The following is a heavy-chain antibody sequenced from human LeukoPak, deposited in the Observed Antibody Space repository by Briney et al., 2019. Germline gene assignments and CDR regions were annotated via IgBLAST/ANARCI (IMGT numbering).Heavy chain of an antibody. D-gene: IGHD3-10*01. J-gene: IGHJ4*02. CDR1: GGSISSYY. V-gene: IGHV4-59*08. CDR2: IYYSGST. CDR3: ARHDYGSGSYFDY. Sequence: PSETLSLTCTVSGGSISSYYWTWIRQPPGKGLEWIAYIYYSGSTNYNPSLKSRVTISVDTFKNQFSLKLSSVTAADTAVYYCARHDYGSGSYFDYWGQGTLVTVSS.